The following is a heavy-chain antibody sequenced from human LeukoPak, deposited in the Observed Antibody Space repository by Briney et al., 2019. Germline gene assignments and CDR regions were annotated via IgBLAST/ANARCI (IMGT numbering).Heavy chain of an antibody. CDR2: IRFDGSNI. J-gene: IGHJ4*02. D-gene: IGHD1-26*01. CDR1: GISFSAHG. Sequence: GGSLRLSCAASGISFSAHGMHWVRQAPGKGLEWVAIIRFDGSNIHYADFVKGRFTISRDNSKNTLYLQMNSLRAEDTAVYYCVRDGVGATTYFGYFDHWGQGNLVTVSS. V-gene: IGHV3-33*01. CDR3: VRDGVGATTYFGYFDH.